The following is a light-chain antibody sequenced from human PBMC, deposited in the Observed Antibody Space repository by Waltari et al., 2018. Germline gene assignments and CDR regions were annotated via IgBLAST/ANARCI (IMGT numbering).Light chain of an antibody. CDR3: SSYTSSNSVV. CDR1: SSDVGGYNY. CDR2: EVS. Sequence: QPASVSGPPGQSITIPCTGTSSDVGGYNYVSWYQQHPGNAPKPIIYEVSNRPAGVSNRFSCSKSGNTASLTISGLQAEDEADYYCSSYTSSNSVVFGGGTKMTVL. V-gene: IGLV2-14*01. J-gene: IGLJ2*01.